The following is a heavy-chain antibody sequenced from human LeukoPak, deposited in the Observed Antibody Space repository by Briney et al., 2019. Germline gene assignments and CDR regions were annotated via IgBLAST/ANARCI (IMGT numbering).Heavy chain of an antibody. V-gene: IGHV1-69*02. D-gene: IGHD2-2*01. CDR3: AAQVPPFGFLFGY. Sequence: GASVKVSCKASGGTFSSYTISWVRQAPGQGLEWMGRIIPILGIANYAQKFQGRVTITADKSTSTAYMELSSLRSEDTAVYYCAAQVPPFGFLFGYWGQGTLVTVSS. J-gene: IGHJ4*02. CDR1: GGTFSSYT. CDR2: IIPILGIA.